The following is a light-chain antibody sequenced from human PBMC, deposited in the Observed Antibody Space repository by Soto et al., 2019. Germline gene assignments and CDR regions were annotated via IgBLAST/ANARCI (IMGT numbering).Light chain of an antibody. CDR3: QQRSKWTLT. CDR2: EAS. Sequence: DIVLTQSPATLSLSPGERATLSCRASQSVNKFLAWYQQRHGQAPRLLMYEASNRATGVPARFSGSESGTDGTITISSLQKEDGPVYDGQQRSKWTLTFGGGTKVDI. CDR1: QSVNKF. V-gene: IGKV3-11*01. J-gene: IGKJ4*01.